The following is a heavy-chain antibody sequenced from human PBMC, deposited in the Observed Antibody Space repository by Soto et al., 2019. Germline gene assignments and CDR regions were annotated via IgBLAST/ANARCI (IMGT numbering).Heavy chain of an antibody. D-gene: IGHD6-13*01. CDR2: IIPIFGTA. CDR3: ASEAAAGRNWFDP. V-gene: IGHV1-69*01. Sequence: QVQLVQSGAEVKKPGSSVKVSCKASGGTFSSYAISWVRQAPGQGLEWMGGIIPIFGTANYAQKFQGRVTITADESTSTGYMELSSLRSEDMAVYYCASEAAAGRNWFDPWGQGTLVTVSS. J-gene: IGHJ5*02. CDR1: GGTFSSYA.